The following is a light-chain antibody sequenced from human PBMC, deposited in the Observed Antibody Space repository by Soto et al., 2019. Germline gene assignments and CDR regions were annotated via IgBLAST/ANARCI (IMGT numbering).Light chain of an antibody. J-gene: IGKJ1*01. CDR3: QQYRGLPRT. V-gene: IGKV3-15*01. Sequence: EIVLTQSPATLSVSPGERVTLSCRASQSVIYDLAWYQQKPGQAPRLLVYGASTRATDAPPRFRGSGSGTDFSLTISSLQSEDIATYYCQQYRGLPRTFGQGSRIEIK. CDR1: QSVIYD. CDR2: GAS.